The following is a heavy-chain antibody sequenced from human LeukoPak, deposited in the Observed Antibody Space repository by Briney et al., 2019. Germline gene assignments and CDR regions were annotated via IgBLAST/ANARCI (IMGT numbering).Heavy chain of an antibody. CDR2: ISSSSSYI. CDR3: ARDLEQLAVGGSFDY. Sequence: PGGSLRLSCAASGFTFSSYSMNWVRQAPGKGLEWVSSISSSSSYIYYADSVKGRFTISRDNAKNSLYLQMNSLRAEDTAVYYCARDLEQLAVGGSFDYWGQGTLVTVSS. J-gene: IGHJ4*02. D-gene: IGHD6-6*01. V-gene: IGHV3-21*01. CDR1: GFTFSSYS.